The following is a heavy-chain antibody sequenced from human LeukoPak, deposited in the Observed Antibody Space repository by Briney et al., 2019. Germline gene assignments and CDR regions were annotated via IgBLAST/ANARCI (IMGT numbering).Heavy chain of an antibody. J-gene: IGHJ4*02. V-gene: IGHV3-30-3*01. CDR2: ISYDGSNK. CDR1: GFTFSSYA. Sequence: GGVLRLSCAASGFTFSSYAMHWVRQAPGKGLEWVAVISYDGSNKYYADSVKGRFTISRDNSKNTLYLQMNSLRAEDTAVYYCARDGLLGYFDYWGQGTLVTVSS. CDR3: ARDGLLGYFDY. D-gene: IGHD1-26*01.